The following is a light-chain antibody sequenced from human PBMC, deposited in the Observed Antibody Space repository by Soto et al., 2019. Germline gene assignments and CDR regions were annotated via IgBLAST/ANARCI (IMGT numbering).Light chain of an antibody. J-gene: IGLJ2*01. CDR1: ASNIGAHYD. CDR2: GNS. Sequence: QSVLTQPPSVSAAPGQRVTISCSGSASNIGAHYDVHWYQQLPGTAPKLLIYGNSNRPSGVPDRFSGSKSGTSATLAISGLRSEDEADYYCATWADSLNGVVFGGGTQLTVL. CDR3: ATWADSLNGVV. V-gene: IGLV1-40*01.